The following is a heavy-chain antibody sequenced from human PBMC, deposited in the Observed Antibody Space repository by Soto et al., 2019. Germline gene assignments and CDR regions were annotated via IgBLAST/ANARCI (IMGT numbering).Heavy chain of an antibody. J-gene: IGHJ4*02. CDR2: IYYSGNT. D-gene: IGHD3-10*01. V-gene: IGHV4-39*01. Sequence: QLQLQESGPGLVKPSETLSLTCTVSGGSFSSSSYYWGWIRQPPGKGLEWIGSIYYSGNTYYNPSLKSRVTMSVDPSKNQFSLKLISVTAADTAVYYCARHWITMVRGVCHFDYWGQGTLVTVSS. CDR1: GGSFSSSSYY. CDR3: ARHWITMVRGVCHFDY.